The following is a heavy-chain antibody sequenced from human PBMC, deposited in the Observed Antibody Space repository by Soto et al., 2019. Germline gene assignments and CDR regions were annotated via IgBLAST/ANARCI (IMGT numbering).Heavy chain of an antibody. J-gene: IGHJ3*02. D-gene: IGHD1-26*01. CDR2: ISAYNGNT. CDR3: ARDVRLVGAGLAVDI. V-gene: IGHV1-18*01. Sequence: QVQLVQSGAEVKKPGASVKVSCKASGYTFTSYGISWVRQAPGHGLEWMGWISAYNGNTNYAQKLQGRVTMTTDTSTSTAYMELRSLRSHDTAVYYCARDVRLVGAGLAVDISGQGTMVTVSS. CDR1: GYTFTSYG.